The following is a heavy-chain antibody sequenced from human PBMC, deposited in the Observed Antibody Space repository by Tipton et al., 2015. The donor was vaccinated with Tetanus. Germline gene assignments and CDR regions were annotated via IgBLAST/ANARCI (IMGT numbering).Heavy chain of an antibody. V-gene: IGHV3-21*01. Sequence: GSLRLSCAASGFIFSNYFMNWVRQAPGKGLEWVSSISSSSSYIYYADSVKGRFTMSRDNAKNSLYLQMNSLRAEDTAVYYCARDRDGDYAAFDYWGQGTLVTVSS. D-gene: IGHD4-17*01. J-gene: IGHJ4*02. CDR1: GFIFSNYF. CDR3: ARDRDGDYAAFDY. CDR2: ISSSSSYI.